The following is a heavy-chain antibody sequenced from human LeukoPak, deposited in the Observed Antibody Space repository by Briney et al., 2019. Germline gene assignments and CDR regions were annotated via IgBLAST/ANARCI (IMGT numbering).Heavy chain of an antibody. CDR1: GYTFTSYG. CDR3: ARGVELWFGELGAFDI. J-gene: IGHJ3*02. V-gene: IGHV1-8*02. D-gene: IGHD3-10*01. Sequence: GASVKVSCKASGYTFTSYGINWVRQATGQGLEWMGWMNPNSGNTGYAQKFQGRVTMTRNTSISTAYVELSSLRSEDTAVYYCARGVELWFGELGAFDIWGQGTMVTVSS. CDR2: MNPNSGNT.